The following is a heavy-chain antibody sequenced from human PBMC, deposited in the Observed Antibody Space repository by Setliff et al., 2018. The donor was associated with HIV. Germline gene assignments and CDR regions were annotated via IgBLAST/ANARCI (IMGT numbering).Heavy chain of an antibody. V-gene: IGHV3-23*01. D-gene: IGHD2-2*01. J-gene: IGHJ4*02. CDR3: AKGRIVVVPAATYFDY. Sequence: GGSLRLSCAASGFTFSSYAMSWVRQAPGKGLEWVSAISGSGGSTYYADSVKGRFTISRDNSKNTLYPQMNSLRAEDTAVYYCAKGRIVVVPAATYFDYWGQGTLVTVSS. CDR1: GFTFSSYA. CDR2: ISGSGGST.